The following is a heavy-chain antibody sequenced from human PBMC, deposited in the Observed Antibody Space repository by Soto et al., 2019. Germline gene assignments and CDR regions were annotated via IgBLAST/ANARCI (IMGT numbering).Heavy chain of an antibody. CDR2: TYHSGTT. D-gene: IGHD6-13*01. V-gene: IGHV4-4*02. J-gene: IGHJ5*02. Sequence: VPLQESGPGLVLPSGTLSLTCAVSGDSINNNHWWSWVRQPPGKGLEWIGETYHSGTTNYNPSRKTRLTISIDKSNSRFSLKMNAVTAAATAVYYCAREVNSSPALGPNWFDPWGQGTLVTVSS. CDR3: AREVNSSPALGPNWFDP. CDR1: GDSINNNHW.